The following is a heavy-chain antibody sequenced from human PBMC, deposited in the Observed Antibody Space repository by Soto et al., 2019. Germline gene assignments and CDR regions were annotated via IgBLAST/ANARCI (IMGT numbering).Heavy chain of an antibody. Sequence: VASVKVASKASGYNFTSNYLHWVRQAPARGVEWLGIINPSGGSTSYAQKFQGRGTMTRDTYTSNVYKELSSLRSVETAVYYCGGARYYYDHFDPWGQGTRVTVSS. V-gene: IGHV1-46*01. CDR3: GGARYYYDHFDP. J-gene: IGHJ5*02. CDR2: INPSGGST. D-gene: IGHD3-22*01. CDR1: GYNFTSNY.